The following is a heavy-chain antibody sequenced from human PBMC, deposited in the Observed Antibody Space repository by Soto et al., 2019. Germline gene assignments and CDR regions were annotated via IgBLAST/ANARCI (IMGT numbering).Heavy chain of an antibody. J-gene: IGHJ6*03. Sequence: QDQLVQSGVEVKKPGASVKVSCKASGYRFTNYGITWVRQAPGQGFEWMGWISAYNGNTNYAQKFQGRVTLTTAASTSTAYLELRSLRSDDTAVYYCARDRGVAPPVAGNTHYYYYMDVWGKGTTVTVSS. CDR1: GYRFTNYG. D-gene: IGHD6-19*01. V-gene: IGHV1-18*01. CDR2: ISAYNGNT. CDR3: ARDRGVAPPVAGNTHYYYYMDV.